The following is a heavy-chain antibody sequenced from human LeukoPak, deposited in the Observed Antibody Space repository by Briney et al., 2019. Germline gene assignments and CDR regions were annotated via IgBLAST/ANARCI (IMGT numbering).Heavy chain of an antibody. CDR2: ISAYNGNT. V-gene: IGHV1-18*01. D-gene: IGHD2-2*02. Sequence: ASVKVSCKASGYTFTSYGISWVRQAPGQGLEWMGWISAYNGNTNYAQKLQGRVNMTTDTSTSTAYMELRSLRSDDTAVYYCARAVVVVPAAIRVDYYYMDVWGKGTTVTVSS. CDR3: ARAVVVVPAAIRVDYYYMDV. CDR1: GYTFTSYG. J-gene: IGHJ6*03.